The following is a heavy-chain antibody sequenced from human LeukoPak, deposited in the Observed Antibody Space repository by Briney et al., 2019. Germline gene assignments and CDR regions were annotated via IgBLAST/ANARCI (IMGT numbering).Heavy chain of an antibody. CDR1: GFTFSSYA. V-gene: IGHV3-21*01. Sequence: GGSLRLSCAASGFTFSSYAMSWVRQAPGKGLEWVSSISSSSSYIYYADSVKGRFTISRDNAKNSLYLQMNSLRAEDTAVYYCARASDYGDYFSGMDVWGQGTTVTVSS. J-gene: IGHJ6*02. D-gene: IGHD4-17*01. CDR2: ISSSSSYI. CDR3: ARASDYGDYFSGMDV.